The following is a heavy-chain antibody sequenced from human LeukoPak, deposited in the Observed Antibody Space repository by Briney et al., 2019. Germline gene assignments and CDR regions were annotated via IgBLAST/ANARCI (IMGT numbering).Heavy chain of an antibody. V-gene: IGHV1-24*01. CDR3: ATAAGFLEWLYDY. D-gene: IGHD3-3*01. Sequence: GASVKVSCKASGGTFSSYAISWVRQAPGQGLEWMGGFDPEDGETIYAQKFQGRVTMTEDTSTDTAYMELSSLRSEDTAVYYCATAAGFLEWLYDYWGQGTLVTVSS. J-gene: IGHJ4*02. CDR1: GGTFSSYA. CDR2: FDPEDGET.